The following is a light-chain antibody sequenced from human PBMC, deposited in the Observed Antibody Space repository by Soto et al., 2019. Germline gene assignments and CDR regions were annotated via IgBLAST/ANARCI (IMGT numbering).Light chain of an antibody. CDR2: GAS. J-gene: IGKJ1*01. CDR3: QQYGSPRT. CDR1: QSVSSSY. V-gene: IGKV3-20*01. Sequence: EIVMTQSPATLSVSPGERATLSCRASQSVSSSYLAWYQQKPGQAPRLLIYGASSRATGIPDRLSGSGSGTDFTLTISRLEPEDFAVYYCQQYGSPRTFGQGTKVDIK.